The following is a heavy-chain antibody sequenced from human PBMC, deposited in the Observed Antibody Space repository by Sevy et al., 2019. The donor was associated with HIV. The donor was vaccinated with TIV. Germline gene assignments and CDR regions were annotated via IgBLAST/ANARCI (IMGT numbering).Heavy chain of an antibody. CDR2: IYYSGST. D-gene: IGHD6-6*01. V-gene: IGHV4-59*01. J-gene: IGHJ4*02. Sequence: SETLSLTCTVSGDSFNNYYWSWIRQPPGKGLQWIGYIYYSGSTNYNPSLKSRVTLSLDTSKNQFSLKLSSVTAADTAIYYCARESIGTVGDFDYWGQGTLVTVSS. CDR1: GDSFNNYY. CDR3: ARESIGTVGDFDY.